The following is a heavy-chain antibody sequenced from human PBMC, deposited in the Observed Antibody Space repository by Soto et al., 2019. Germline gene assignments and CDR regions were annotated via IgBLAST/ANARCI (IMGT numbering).Heavy chain of an antibody. CDR3: ARVPAANSNYYYYGMDV. CDR1: GFTFSSYG. V-gene: IGHV3-33*01. Sequence: SLRLSCAASGFTFSSYGMHWVRQAPGKGLEWVAIIWYDGSNKYYADSVKGRFSISRDNSKNTLYLQMNSLRAEDTAVYYCARVPAANSNYYYYGMDVWGQGTTVTVSS. D-gene: IGHD2-2*01. CDR2: IWYDGSNK. J-gene: IGHJ6*02.